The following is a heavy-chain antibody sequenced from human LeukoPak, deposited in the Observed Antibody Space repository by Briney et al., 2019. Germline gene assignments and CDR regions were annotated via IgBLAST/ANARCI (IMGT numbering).Heavy chain of an antibody. V-gene: IGHV4-39*01. Sequence: PSETLSLTCTVSGGSISSYSYYWGWIRQPPGKGLERIGRFYYSGSAYYNPSLKSRVTISVDTSKNQFSLKLTSVTAADTAVYYCARHAIDGSGYYFDYFDYWGQGTLVTVSS. CDR2: FYYSGSA. D-gene: IGHD3-22*01. J-gene: IGHJ4*02. CDR3: ARHAIDGSGYYFDYFDY. CDR1: GGSISSYSYY.